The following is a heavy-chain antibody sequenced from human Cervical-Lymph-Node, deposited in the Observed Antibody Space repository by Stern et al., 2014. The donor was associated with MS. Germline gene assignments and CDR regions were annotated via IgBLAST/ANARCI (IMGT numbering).Heavy chain of an antibody. CDR1: GYIFSTFG. V-gene: IGHV1-18*01. J-gene: IGHJ6*02. Sequence: VHLVESGPEVKNPGASVKVSCKASGYIFSTFGISWVRQAPGQGLEWMGWISVKHGNTNSAQKVQGRLIMTTDTSTSTAYMELRNLRVDDTGVYYCARRGSNKYYGMDVWGQGTTVTVSS. CDR3: ARRGSNKYYGMDV. D-gene: IGHD4-11*01. CDR2: ISVKHGNT.